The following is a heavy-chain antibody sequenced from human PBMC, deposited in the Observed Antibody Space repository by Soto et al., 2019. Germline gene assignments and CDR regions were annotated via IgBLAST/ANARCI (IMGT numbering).Heavy chain of an antibody. V-gene: IGHV3-30*18. J-gene: IGHJ4*02. D-gene: IGHD6-13*01. CDR2: ISYDGSNK. CDR3: ANLGYSSSWPPS. CDR1: GFTFSSYG. Sequence: SLRLSCAASGFTFSSYGMHWVRQAPGKGLEWVAVISYDGSNKYYADSVKGRFTISRDNSKNTLYLQMNSLRAEDTAVYYCANLGYSSSWPPSWGQGTLVTVSS.